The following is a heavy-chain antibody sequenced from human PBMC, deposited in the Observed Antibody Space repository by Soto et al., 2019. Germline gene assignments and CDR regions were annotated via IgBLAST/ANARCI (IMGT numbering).Heavy chain of an antibody. V-gene: IGHV3-15*07. D-gene: IGHD6-19*01. Sequence: EVQLEESGGGLVKPGGSLRLSCAASGFTFSNAWMNWVRQAPGKGLEWVGRIKSKTDGGTTDYAAPVKGRFTISRDDSKNTLYLQMNSLKTEDTAVYYCTTDTLIAVADPFDYWGQGTLVTVSS. CDR3: TTDTLIAVADPFDY. CDR2: IKSKTDGGTT. J-gene: IGHJ4*02. CDR1: GFTFSNAW.